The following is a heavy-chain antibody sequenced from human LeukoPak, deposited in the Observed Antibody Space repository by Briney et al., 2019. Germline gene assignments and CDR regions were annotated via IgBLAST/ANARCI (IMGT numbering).Heavy chain of an antibody. CDR2: INHSGST. CDR1: GGSFSGYY. Sequence: SETLSLTCAVYGGSFSGYYWSWIRQPPGKGLEWIGEINHSGSTNYNPSLKSRVTISVDTSKNQFSLKLSSVTAADTAVYYCARGPLLRFLAYYYYYMDVWGKGTTVTASS. CDR3: ARGPLLRFLAYYYYYMDV. V-gene: IGHV4-34*01. J-gene: IGHJ6*03. D-gene: IGHD3-3*01.